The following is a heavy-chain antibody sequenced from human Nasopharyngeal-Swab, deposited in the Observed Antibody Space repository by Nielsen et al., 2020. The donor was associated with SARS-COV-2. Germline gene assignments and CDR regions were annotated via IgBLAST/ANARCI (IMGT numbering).Heavy chain of an antibody. CDR3: ATSGYSSGWIF. CDR2: IRSSTSYI. J-gene: IGHJ4*02. Sequence: GESLKISCAASGFIFSTYTLHWVRQAPGTGLEWLSSIRSSTSYIYYADSVKGRFTISRDNAKNSLYLQMNSLRTEETAVYYCATSGYSSGWIFWGQGTLVTVSS. CDR1: GFIFSTYT. D-gene: IGHD6-19*01. V-gene: IGHV3-21*01.